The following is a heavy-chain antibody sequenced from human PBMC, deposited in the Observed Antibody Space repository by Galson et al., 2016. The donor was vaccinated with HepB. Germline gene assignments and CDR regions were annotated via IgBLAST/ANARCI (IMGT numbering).Heavy chain of an antibody. J-gene: IGHJ3*01. CDR1: GASIRNYY. CDR3: ARYRGSSGAPNDALDV. Sequence: SETLSLTCTVSGASIRNYYWSWVRQPPGKGLEWIAYAFYSGNSVPHPALQSRVSVSEDTSKNQLSLNLTSVTAADTAVYFFARYRGSSGAPNDALDVWGQGTKVTVSS. CDR2: AFYSGNS. D-gene: IGHD3-22*01. V-gene: IGHV4-59*01.